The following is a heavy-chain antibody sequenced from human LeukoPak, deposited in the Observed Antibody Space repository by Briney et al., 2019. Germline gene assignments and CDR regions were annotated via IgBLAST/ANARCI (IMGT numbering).Heavy chain of an antibody. CDR3: AKDFDPGYYDSSGYYF. CDR1: GFTFSTSG. CDR2: IRYDGSTK. J-gene: IGHJ4*02. Sequence: GGSLRLSCAASGFTFSTSGIHWVRQAPGKGLEWVAFIRYDGSTKLYADSVKGRFTISRDNSKNTLWLQMNSVRTEDTAVYYCAKDFDPGYYDSSGYYFWGQGTLVTVSS. D-gene: IGHD3-22*01. V-gene: IGHV3-30*02.